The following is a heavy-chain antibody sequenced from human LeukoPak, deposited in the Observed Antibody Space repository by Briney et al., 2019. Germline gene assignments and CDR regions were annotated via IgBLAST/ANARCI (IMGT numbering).Heavy chain of an antibody. CDR3: ATLGDDYGDY. Sequence: SETLSLTCAVYGGSFSGYYWSWIRQPPGKGLEWIGEINHSGSTNYNPSLKSRVTISVDTSKNQFSLKLSSVTAADTAVYYCATLGDDYGDYWGQGTLVTVSS. V-gene: IGHV4-34*01. CDR1: GGSFSGYY. J-gene: IGHJ4*02. CDR2: INHSGST.